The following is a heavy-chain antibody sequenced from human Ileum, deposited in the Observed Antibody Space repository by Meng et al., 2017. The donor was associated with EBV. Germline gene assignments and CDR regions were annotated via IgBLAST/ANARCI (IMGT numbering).Heavy chain of an antibody. CDR1: GASVTSSGYY. Sequence: VPGLVRPSETLYLTCTFSGASVTSSGYYWSWLRQSPGKGLEWLGYVNYNGDSTYNPSLKSRVTIFIDTSKKQFYLNLTSATAADTAIYYCARDLRVGGAFDYWGQGTLVTVSS. J-gene: IGHJ4*02. V-gene: IGHV4-61*08. CDR3: ARDLRVGGAFDY. CDR2: VNYNGDS. D-gene: IGHD1-26*01.